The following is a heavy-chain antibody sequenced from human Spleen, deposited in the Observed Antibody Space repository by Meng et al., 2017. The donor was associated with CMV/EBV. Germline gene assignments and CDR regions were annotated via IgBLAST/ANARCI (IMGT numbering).Heavy chain of an antibody. CDR3: AGSTVVNVGGY. Sequence: GGSLRLSCAASGFIFSSYGMHWVRQAPGKGLEWVAFIRYDGSNKYYADSVKGRFTISRDSSTNTVYLQMNSLTADDTAVYYCAGSTVVNVGGYWGRGSLVTVSS. J-gene: IGHJ4*02. D-gene: IGHD4-23*01. CDR1: GFIFSSYG. V-gene: IGHV3-30*02. CDR2: IRYDGSNK.